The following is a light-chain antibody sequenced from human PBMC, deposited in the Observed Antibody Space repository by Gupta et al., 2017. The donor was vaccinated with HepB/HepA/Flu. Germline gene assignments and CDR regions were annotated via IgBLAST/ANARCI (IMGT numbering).Light chain of an antibody. CDR3: QVWDSSSDPVV. V-gene: IGLV3-21*04. Sequence: YVLTQPPSVSVAPGKTARITCGGNNIGSKSVHWYQQKPGQAPVLVIYYDSDRPSGIPERFSGSNSGNTATLTISRVEAGDEADYYCQVWDSSSDPVVFSGGTKLTVL. CDR1: NIGSKS. J-gene: IGLJ2*01. CDR2: YDS.